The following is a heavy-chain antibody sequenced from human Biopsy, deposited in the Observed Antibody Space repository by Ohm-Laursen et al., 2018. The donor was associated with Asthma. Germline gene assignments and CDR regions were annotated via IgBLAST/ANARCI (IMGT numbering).Heavy chain of an antibody. CDR1: GFTFSSYG. CDR2: IWYDGSNK. V-gene: IGHV3-33*01. CDR3: ARESSVAGSSDFDY. D-gene: IGHD6-19*01. J-gene: IGHJ4*02. Sequence: SLRLSCAASGFTFSSYGMHLVRQAPGKGLEWVAVIWYDGSNKYYADSVKGRFTISRDNSKNTLYLQMNSLRAEDTAVYYCARESSVAGSSDFDYWGQGTLVTVSS.